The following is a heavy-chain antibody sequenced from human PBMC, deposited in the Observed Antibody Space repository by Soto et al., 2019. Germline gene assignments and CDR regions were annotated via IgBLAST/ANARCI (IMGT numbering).Heavy chain of an antibody. CDR3: ARDGWGGYGSGMDV. V-gene: IGHV3-48*02. CDR1: GFTLSSYS. D-gene: IGHD3-3*01. CDR2: ISRSSDTI. J-gene: IGHJ6*02. Sequence: EVQLVESGGGLVQPGGSLRLSCAASGFTLSSYSMNWVRQAPRKGLEWVSYISRSSDTIYYTDSEKGRFTTSRDNAKNSLYLQMNGLRDEDTAVYYCARDGWGGYGSGMDVRGQGPTVTASS.